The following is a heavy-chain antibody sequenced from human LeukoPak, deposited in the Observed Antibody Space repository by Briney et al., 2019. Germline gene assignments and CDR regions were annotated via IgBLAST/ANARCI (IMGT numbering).Heavy chain of an antibody. J-gene: IGHJ3*02. Sequence: SQTLSLTCTVSGGSISSGGYYWSWIRQHPGKGLEWIGYLYYSGSTYYNPSLKSRVTISVDTSKNQFSLKLSSVTAADTAVYYCAREKTYYDILTGYYIGDAFDIWGQGTMVTVSS. CDR2: LYYSGST. V-gene: IGHV4-31*03. D-gene: IGHD3-9*01. CDR3: AREKTYYDILTGYYIGDAFDI. CDR1: GGSISSGGYY.